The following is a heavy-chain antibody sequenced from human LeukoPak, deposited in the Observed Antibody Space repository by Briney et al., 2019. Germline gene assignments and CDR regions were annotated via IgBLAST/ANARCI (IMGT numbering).Heavy chain of an antibody. Sequence: PSETLSLTCTVSGGSISSSSYYWGWIRQPPGKGLEWIGSIYYSGSTYYNPSLKSRVTISVDTSKNQFSLKLSSVTAADTAVYYCARDKYYYDSSGYYSTGSDYWGQGTLVTVSS. V-gene: IGHV4-39*07. D-gene: IGHD3-22*01. CDR2: IYYSGST. CDR1: GGSISSSSYY. J-gene: IGHJ4*02. CDR3: ARDKYYYDSSGYYSTGSDY.